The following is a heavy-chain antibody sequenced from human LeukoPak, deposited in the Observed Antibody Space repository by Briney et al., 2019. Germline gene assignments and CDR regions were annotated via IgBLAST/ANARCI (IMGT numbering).Heavy chain of an antibody. V-gene: IGHV3-30*02. CDR1: GFTFSSYG. Sequence: GGSLRLSCAASGFTFSSYGMHWVRQAPGKGLEWVAFIRYDGSNKYYADSVKGRFTISRDNSKNTLYLQMNSLRAEDTAVYYCARRYSSGEYYYYYYMDVWGKGITVTVSS. J-gene: IGHJ6*03. CDR2: IRYDGSNK. D-gene: IGHD6-19*01. CDR3: ARRYSSGEYYYYYYMDV.